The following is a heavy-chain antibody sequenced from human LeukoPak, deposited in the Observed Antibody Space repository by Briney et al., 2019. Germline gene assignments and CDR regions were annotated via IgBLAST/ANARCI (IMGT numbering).Heavy chain of an antibody. J-gene: IGHJ4*02. CDR1: GGSISSGSYY. V-gene: IGHV4-39*07. CDR3: ARDGRGYSSGWWRY. Sequence: PSETLSLTCTVSGGSISSGSYYWSWIRQPPGKGLEWIGSIYYNGHTYSNPSLESRVTMSVDTSNNQFSLKLSSVTAADTAVYYCARDGRGYSSGWWRYWGQGTLVTVSS. CDR2: IYYNGHT. D-gene: IGHD6-19*01.